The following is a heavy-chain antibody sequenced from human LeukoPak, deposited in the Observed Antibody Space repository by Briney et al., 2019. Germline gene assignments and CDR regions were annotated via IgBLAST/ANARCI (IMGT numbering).Heavy chain of an antibody. Sequence: SETLSLTCAVYGGSFSGYYWSWIRQPPGKGLEWIGEIDQSGSTNYSPSLKSRVTITIDTSKNQFSLKLNSVTAADTAVYYCAINDGSGSYYKSDYWGQGTLVTVSS. CDR1: GGSFSGYY. V-gene: IGHV4-34*01. CDR3: AINDGSGSYYKSDY. CDR2: IDQSGST. D-gene: IGHD3-10*01. J-gene: IGHJ4*02.